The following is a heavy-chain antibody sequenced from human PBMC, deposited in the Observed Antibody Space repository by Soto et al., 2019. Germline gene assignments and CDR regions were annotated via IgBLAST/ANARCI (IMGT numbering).Heavy chain of an antibody. CDR1: GYSFTSYW. J-gene: IGHJ6*02. V-gene: IGHV5-10-1*01. CDR2: IDPSDSYT. Sequence: GESLKISCKGSGYSFTSYWISWVRQMPGKGLEWMGRIDPSDSYTNYSPSFQGHVTISADKSISTAYLQWSSLKASDTAMYYCARLLVAAAGSYYYYGTDVWGPGTTVTVS. CDR3: ARLLVAAAGSYYYYGTDV. D-gene: IGHD6-13*01.